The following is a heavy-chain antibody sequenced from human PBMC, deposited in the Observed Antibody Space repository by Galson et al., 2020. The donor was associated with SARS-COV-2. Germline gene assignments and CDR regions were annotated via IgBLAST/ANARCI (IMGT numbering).Heavy chain of an antibody. CDR3: AKVVGTTRPGDY. J-gene: IGHJ4*02. Sequence: GGSLRLSCAASGFTFSSYGITWVRQAPGKGLEWISTISASGLRTYYADSVKGRFTISRDNSKNTLYLQMNSLRAEDTAVYYCAKVVGTTRPGDYWGQGTLVTVSS. V-gene: IGHV3-23*01. CDR2: ISASGLRT. CDR1: GFTFSSYG. D-gene: IGHD1-26*01.